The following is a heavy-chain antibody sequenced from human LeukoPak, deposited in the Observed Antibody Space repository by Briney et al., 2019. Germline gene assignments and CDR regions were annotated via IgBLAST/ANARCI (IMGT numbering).Heavy chain of an antibody. D-gene: IGHD6-19*01. V-gene: IGHV1-8*01. CDR2: MNPNSGNT. Sequence: ASVKVSCKASGYTFTSYDINWVRQATGQGLEWMGWMNPNSGNTGYAQKFRGRVTMTRNTSISTAYMELSSLRSEDTAVYYCARGLFGYSSGWEEIDYWGQGTLVTVSS. CDR1: GYTFTSYD. CDR3: ARGLFGYSSGWEEIDY. J-gene: IGHJ4*02.